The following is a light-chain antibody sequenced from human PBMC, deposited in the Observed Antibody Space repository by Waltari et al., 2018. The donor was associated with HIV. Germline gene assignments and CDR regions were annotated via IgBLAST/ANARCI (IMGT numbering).Light chain of an antibody. V-gene: IGLV1-47*01. J-gene: IGLJ2*01. CDR1: LSNLCRPA. Sequence: QPVLSQAPSASGAPGQRIVISCSGALSNLCRPAVSWYQHSPGRAPRLLIDGNNERPSEVPDRFSGSKSGSSASLAISGLQSEDEGDYFCAAWDDGLSGVIFGGGTRLTV. CDR3: AAWDDGLSGVI. CDR2: GNN.